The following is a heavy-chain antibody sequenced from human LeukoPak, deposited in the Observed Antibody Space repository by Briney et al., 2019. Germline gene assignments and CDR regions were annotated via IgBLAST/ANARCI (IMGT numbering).Heavy chain of an antibody. CDR1: GYTFTGYY. Sequence: ASVKVSCKASGYTFTGYYMHWVRQAPGQGLEWMGWINPNSGGTNYAQKLQGRVTMTTDTSTSTAYMELRSLRSDDTAVYYCARLYSGYDSSFDYWGQGTLVTASS. J-gene: IGHJ4*02. V-gene: IGHV1-2*02. D-gene: IGHD5-12*01. CDR2: INPNSGGT. CDR3: ARLYSGYDSSFDY.